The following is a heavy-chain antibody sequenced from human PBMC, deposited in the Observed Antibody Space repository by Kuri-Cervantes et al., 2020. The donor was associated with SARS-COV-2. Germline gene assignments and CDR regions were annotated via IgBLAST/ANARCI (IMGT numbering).Heavy chain of an antibody. J-gene: IGHJ4*02. D-gene: IGHD5-18*01. Sequence: LSLTCAASGFTFSSYGMHWVRQAPGKGLEWVAVISYDGSNKYYADSVKGRFTISRDNSKNTLYLQMNSLRAEDTAVYYCTRDGGLHEGYSYGYIDYWGQGTLVTVSS. V-gene: IGHV3-30*03. CDR2: ISYDGSNK. CDR3: TRDGGLHEGYSYGYIDY. CDR1: GFTFSSYG.